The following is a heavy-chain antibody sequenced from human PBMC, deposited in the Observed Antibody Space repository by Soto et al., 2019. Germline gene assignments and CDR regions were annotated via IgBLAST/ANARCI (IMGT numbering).Heavy chain of an antibody. CDR1: GYTFTSYG. CDR3: ARGTTVTEKRGGWFDP. Sequence: QVQLVQSGAEVKKPGASVKVSCKASGYTFTSYGISWVRQAPGQGLEWMGWISAYNGNTNYAQKLQGRVTMTTDTSPGTAYMELRSLRSDDTAVYYCARGTTVTEKRGGWFDPWGQGTLVTVSS. D-gene: IGHD4-17*01. CDR2: ISAYNGNT. V-gene: IGHV1-18*01. J-gene: IGHJ5*02.